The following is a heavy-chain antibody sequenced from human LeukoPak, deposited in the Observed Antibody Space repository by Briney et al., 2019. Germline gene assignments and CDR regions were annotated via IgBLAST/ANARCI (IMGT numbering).Heavy chain of an antibody. D-gene: IGHD3-16*01. CDR3: ARYYDPPVGDAFDI. J-gene: IGHJ3*02. CDR1: GFTFSSYW. V-gene: IGHV3-7*01. Sequence: GGSLRLSCAASGFTFSSYWMSWVRQAPGKGLEWVANIKQDGSEKYYVDSVKGRFTISRGNDKNLLYLQLNRLRAEDTAVYYCARYYDPPVGDAFDIWGQGTMVTVSS. CDR2: IKQDGSEK.